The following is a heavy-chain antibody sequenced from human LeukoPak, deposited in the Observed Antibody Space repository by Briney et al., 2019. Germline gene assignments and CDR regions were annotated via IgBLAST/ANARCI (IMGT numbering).Heavy chain of an antibody. CDR1: GFTFSSYS. Sequence: PGGSLRLSCAASGFTFSSYSMNWVRQAPGKGLEWVSSISSSSSYIYYADSVKGRFTISRDNAKNSLYLQMNSLRAEDTAVYYCAALHAYGSYFDYWGQGTLVTVSP. J-gene: IGHJ4*02. V-gene: IGHV3-21*01. D-gene: IGHD1-26*01. CDR3: AALHAYGSYFDY. CDR2: ISSSSSYI.